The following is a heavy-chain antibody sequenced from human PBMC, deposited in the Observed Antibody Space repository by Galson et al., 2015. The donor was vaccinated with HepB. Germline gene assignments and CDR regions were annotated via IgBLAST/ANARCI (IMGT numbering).Heavy chain of an antibody. J-gene: IGHJ4*02. D-gene: IGHD1-7*01. Sequence: SLRLSCAPSGVTFSSYAMNWVRLAPGKGLEWVPAIRAGGDYIYYGDSVKGRFTIDRDNSKNTQYLQMNSLRAEDTAIYHGARWIYHFDYWGQGALVTVSS. V-gene: IGHV3-23*01. CDR3: ARWIYHFDY. CDR1: GVTFSSYA. CDR2: IRAGGDYI.